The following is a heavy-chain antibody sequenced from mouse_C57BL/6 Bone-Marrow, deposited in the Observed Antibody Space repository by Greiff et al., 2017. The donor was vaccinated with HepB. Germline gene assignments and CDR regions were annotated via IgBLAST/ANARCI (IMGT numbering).Heavy chain of an antibody. V-gene: IGHV1-7*01. J-gene: IGHJ2*01. CDR1: GYTFTSYW. Sequence: QVQLKESGAELAKPGASVKLSCKASGYTFTSYWMHWVKQRPGQGLEWIGYINPSSGYTKYNQKFKDKATLTADKSSSTAYMQLSSLTYEDSAVYYCAKDYGSSVYYFDYWGQGTTLTVSS. CDR3: AKDYGSSVYYFDY. D-gene: IGHD1-1*01. CDR2: INPSSGYT.